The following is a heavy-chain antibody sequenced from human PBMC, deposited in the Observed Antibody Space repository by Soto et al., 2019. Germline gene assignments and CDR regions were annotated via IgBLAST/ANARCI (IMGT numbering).Heavy chain of an antibody. Sequence: SGGSLRLSCAASGFTFSSYGMHWVRPAPGKGLEGVGVISYDGSNKYYADSVKGRFTISRDNSKNTLYLQMNSLRAEDTAVYYCAILIYERPADAFDIWGQGKMVTVSS. D-gene: IGHD3-16*01. CDR3: AILIYERPADAFDI. CDR1: GFTFSSYG. J-gene: IGHJ3*02. V-gene: IGHV3-30*03. CDR2: ISYDGSNK.